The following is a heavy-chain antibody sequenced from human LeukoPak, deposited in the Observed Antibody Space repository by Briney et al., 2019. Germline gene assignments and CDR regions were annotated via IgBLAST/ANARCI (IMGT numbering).Heavy chain of an antibody. CDR2: IHYSGTT. Sequence: SETLSLTCTVSGGSIRSYYWSWIRQPPGKGLEWIGYIHYSGTTNYNPSLKSRVTISVDTSKNQFSLKLSSVTAADAAVYYCARRSRSGWNYDYWGQGTLVTVSP. CDR3: ARRSRSGWNYDY. CDR1: GGSIRSYY. V-gene: IGHV4-59*08. D-gene: IGHD6-19*01. J-gene: IGHJ4*02.